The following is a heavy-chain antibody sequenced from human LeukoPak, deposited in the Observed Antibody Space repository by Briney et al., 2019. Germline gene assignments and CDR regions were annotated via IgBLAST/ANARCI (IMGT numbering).Heavy chain of an antibody. V-gene: IGHV4-59*08. D-gene: IGHD3-10*01. CDR3: ARNPEGYYYGSGRTHYYYYMDF. CDR2: IYCSGST. Sequence: SESLCLTCAASGVSISSYNWSWIRQPPGKGLEWVGYIYCSGSTNYNPSPKRRATISVDTSKNQFSLKLSSVTAADTAVHYCARNPEGYYYGSGRTHYYYYMDFWGKGTTVTISS. J-gene: IGHJ6*03. CDR1: GVSISSYN.